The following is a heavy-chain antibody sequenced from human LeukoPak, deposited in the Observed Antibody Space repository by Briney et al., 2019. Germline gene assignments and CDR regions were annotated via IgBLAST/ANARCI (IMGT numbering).Heavy chain of an antibody. V-gene: IGHV4-30-4*01. Sequence: PSQTLSLTCTVSGGSIGSGDYYWSWIRRPPGKGLEWIGYIYYSGSTYYNPSLKSRVTISVDTSKNQFSLKLSSVTAADTAVYYCASQWIQLWYANFGKLGWFDPWGQGTLVTVSS. CDR1: GGSIGSGDYY. D-gene: IGHD5-18*01. CDR2: IYYSGST. CDR3: ASQWIQLWYANFGKLGWFDP. J-gene: IGHJ5*02.